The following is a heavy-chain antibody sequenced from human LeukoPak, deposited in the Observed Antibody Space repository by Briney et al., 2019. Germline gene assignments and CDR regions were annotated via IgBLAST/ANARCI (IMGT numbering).Heavy chain of an antibody. CDR1: GYTFASYA. J-gene: IGHJ4*02. D-gene: IGHD3-22*01. V-gene: IGHV1-18*01. CDR2: ISAYNGNT. Sequence: ASVKVSCKASGYTFASYAITWVRQAPGQRLEWMGWISAYNGNTNYAQKFQGRLTTTTDTSTSTAYMELRSLRSDDTAVYYCAREGKTYYYDSNGYPDYWGQGTLVTVSS. CDR3: AREGKTYYYDSNGYPDY.